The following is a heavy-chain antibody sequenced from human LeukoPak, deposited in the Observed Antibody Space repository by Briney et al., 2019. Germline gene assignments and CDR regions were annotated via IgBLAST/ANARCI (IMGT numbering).Heavy chain of an antibody. CDR2: IYTSGST. Sequence: SETLSLTCTVSGGSISSYYWSWIRQPAGKGLEWIGRIYTSGSTNYNPSLKSRVTMSVDTSKNQFSLKLSSVTAADTAVYYCARDLVLRNDYGDGMYNWFDPWGQGTLVTVSS. J-gene: IGHJ5*02. D-gene: IGHD4-17*01. CDR3: ARDLVLRNDYGDGMYNWFDP. V-gene: IGHV4-4*07. CDR1: GGSISSYY.